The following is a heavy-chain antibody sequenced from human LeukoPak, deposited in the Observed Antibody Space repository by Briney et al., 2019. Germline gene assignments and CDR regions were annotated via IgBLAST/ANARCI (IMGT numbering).Heavy chain of an antibody. CDR1: GFAFSDLS. CDR2: TRGSGSGM. Sequence: GGSLGLSCAASGFAFSDLSMNWVRQAPGKGLEWVANTRGSGSGMGSGNYYAVSVKGRFTISRDDAKNSLYLQMNSLRAEDTAFYYCARDDNWGFDYWGQGALVTVSS. V-gene: IGHV3-21*05. CDR3: ARDDNWGFDY. D-gene: IGHD7-27*01. J-gene: IGHJ4*02.